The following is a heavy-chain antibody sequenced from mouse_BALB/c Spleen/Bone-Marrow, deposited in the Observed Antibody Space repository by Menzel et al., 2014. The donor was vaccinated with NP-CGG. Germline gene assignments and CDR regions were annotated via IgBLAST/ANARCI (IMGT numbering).Heavy chain of an antibody. CDR3: ARYRLGTYFDY. Sequence: EVNVVESGAELVKPGASVKLSCTASGFNIKDTYMHWVKQRPEQGLERIGRIDPANGNTKYDPKFQGKATITADTSSNTAYLQLSSLTSEDTAVYYCARYRLGTYFDYWGQGTTLTVSS. J-gene: IGHJ2*01. CDR2: IDPANGNT. CDR1: GFNIKDTY. D-gene: IGHD2-14*01. V-gene: IGHV14-3*02.